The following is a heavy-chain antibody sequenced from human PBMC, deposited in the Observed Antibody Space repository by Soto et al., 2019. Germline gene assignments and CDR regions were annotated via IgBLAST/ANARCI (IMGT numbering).Heavy chain of an antibody. Sequence: SETLPLTCSVSGGYIRNYYWNWIRQPPGKGLEWIGYFSYTGTTNYNPSLKSRVTISADTSKNQFFLKLSSVTAADTAVYYCGRHLFSDVWGQGTTVTVSS. V-gene: IGHV4-59*08. CDR1: GGYIRNYY. CDR3: GRHLFSDV. CDR2: FSYTGTT. D-gene: IGHD2-21*01. J-gene: IGHJ6*02.